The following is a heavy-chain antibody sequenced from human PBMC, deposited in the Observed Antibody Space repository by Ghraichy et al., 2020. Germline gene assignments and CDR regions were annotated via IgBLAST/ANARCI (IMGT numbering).Heavy chain of an antibody. CDR1: GFTFSSYW. J-gene: IGHJ6*03. CDR2: IKQDGSEK. CDR3: ARDVDYSNYVVYYYMDV. Sequence: GGSLRLSCAASGFTFSSYWMSWVRQAPGKGLEWVANIKQDGSEKYYVDSVKGRFTISRDNAKNSLYLQMNSLRAEDTAVYYCARDVDYSNYVVYYYMDVWGKGTTVTVSS. D-gene: IGHD4-11*01. V-gene: IGHV3-7*03.